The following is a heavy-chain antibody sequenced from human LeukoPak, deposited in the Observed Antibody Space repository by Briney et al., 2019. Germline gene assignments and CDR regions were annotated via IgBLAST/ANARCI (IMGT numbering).Heavy chain of an antibody. Sequence: PGGSLRLSCAASGFTFSSYWMSWVRQAPGKGLEWVANIKQAGNEKYYVDSVKGRFTISRDNAKNSLYLQMNSLRGEDTAVYYCARELVFEQLLVRPTYYYYGMDVWGQGTTVTVSS. CDR3: ARELVFEQLLVRPTYYYYGMDV. J-gene: IGHJ6*02. D-gene: IGHD6-19*01. CDR1: GFTFSSYW. CDR2: IKQAGNEK. V-gene: IGHV3-7*01.